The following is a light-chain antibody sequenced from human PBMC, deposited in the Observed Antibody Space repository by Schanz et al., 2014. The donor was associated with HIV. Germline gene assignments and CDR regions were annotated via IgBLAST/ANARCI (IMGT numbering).Light chain of an antibody. J-gene: IGLJ2*01. CDR3: AAWDNSLSVV. Sequence: QSVLTQPPSASGTPGQRVTISCSGSSSNLGTNTLNWYQQLPGTAPKLLIFSDHRRPSGVPDRFSGSKSGTSASLAISGLRSEDEADYYCAAWDNSLSVVFGGGTKLTVL. CDR2: SDH. V-gene: IGLV1-44*01. CDR1: SSNLGTNT.